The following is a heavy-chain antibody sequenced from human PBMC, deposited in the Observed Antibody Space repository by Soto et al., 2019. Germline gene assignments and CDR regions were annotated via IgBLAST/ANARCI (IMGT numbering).Heavy chain of an antibody. CDR2: INHSGST. J-gene: IGHJ4*02. CDR1: GGSFSGYY. Sequence: QVQLQQWGAGLLKPSETLSLTCAVYGGSFSGYYWSWIRQPPGKGLELIGEINHSGSTNYNPSLKSRVTLSVDTSKNQFALKLSYVTAADTAVYYCARVAAAGTTDYWGQGTLVTVSS. CDR3: ARVAAAGTTDY. V-gene: IGHV4-34*01. D-gene: IGHD6-13*01.